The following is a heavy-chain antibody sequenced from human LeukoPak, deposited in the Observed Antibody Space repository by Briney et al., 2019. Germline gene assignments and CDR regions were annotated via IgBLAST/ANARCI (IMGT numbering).Heavy chain of an antibody. V-gene: IGHV1-46*01. CDR2: MNPSGGST. CDR3: ARDGGYSSSWYDYYYYMDV. J-gene: IGHJ6*03. D-gene: IGHD6-13*01. CDR1: GYTFTSYY. Sequence: ASVKVSCKASGYTFTSYYMHWVRQAPGQGLEWMGIMNPSGGSTSYAQKFQGRVTMTRDTSTSAVYMELSSLRSEDTAVYYCARDGGYSSSWYDYYYYMDVWGKGTTVTVSS.